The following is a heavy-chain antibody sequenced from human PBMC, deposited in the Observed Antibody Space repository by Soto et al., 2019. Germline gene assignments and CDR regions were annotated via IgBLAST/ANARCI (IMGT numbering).Heavy chain of an antibody. J-gene: IGHJ4*02. CDR1: GLTVSGKKY. V-gene: IGHV3-33*08. Sequence: GGSLRLSCAAFGLTVSGKKYMAWVRQAPGKGLEWVAIIWYDGSDKYYADSVEGRFAISRDNSKNTLYLQMNSLRAEDTAVYHCAFGNLSYYFDYWGQGAPVTVSS. CDR3: AFGNLSYYFDY. D-gene: IGHD3-16*01. CDR2: IWYDGSDK.